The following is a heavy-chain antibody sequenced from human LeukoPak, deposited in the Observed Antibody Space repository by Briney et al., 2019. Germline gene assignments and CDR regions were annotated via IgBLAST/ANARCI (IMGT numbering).Heavy chain of an antibody. CDR3: ASHYSRSGIDAFDI. D-gene: IGHD6-6*01. CDR2: IHPTGNT. V-gene: IGHV4-61*02. CDR1: GGSTNNESYY. J-gene: IGHJ3*02. Sequence: SETLSLTCTASGGSTNNESYYWSWIRQPAGKGLEWIGRIHPTGNTMCNPSLESRVTISIDTSKNQFSLRLSSVTAADTAVYYCASHYSRSGIDAFDIWGQGTVVTVSS.